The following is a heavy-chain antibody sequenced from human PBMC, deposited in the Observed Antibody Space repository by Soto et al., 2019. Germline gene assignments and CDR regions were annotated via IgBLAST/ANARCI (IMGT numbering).Heavy chain of an antibody. CDR3: ARHSGSYLYYYGMDV. CDR2: IYPGDSDT. Sequence: GESMKICCKGGEYSFTSYWIGGVRQMLGKGLEWMGIIYPGDSDTRYSPSFQGQVTISADKSISTAYLQWSSLKASDTAMYYCARHSGSYLYYYGMDVWGQGTTVTVSS. V-gene: IGHV5-51*01. J-gene: IGHJ6*02. CDR1: EYSFTSYW. D-gene: IGHD1-26*01.